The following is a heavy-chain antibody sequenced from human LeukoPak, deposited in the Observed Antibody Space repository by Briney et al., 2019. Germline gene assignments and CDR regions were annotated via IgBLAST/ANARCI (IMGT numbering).Heavy chain of an antibody. V-gene: IGHV4-34*01. CDR2: INHSGST. J-gene: IGHJ4*02. CDR1: GGSFSGYY. CDR3: ARGPQRTDFDY. Sequence: KTSETLSLTCAVYGGSFSGYYWSWIRQPPGKGLEWIGEINHSGSTNYNPSLKSRVTISVDTSKNQFSLKLSSVTAADTAVYYCARGPQRTDFDYWGQGTLVTVSS.